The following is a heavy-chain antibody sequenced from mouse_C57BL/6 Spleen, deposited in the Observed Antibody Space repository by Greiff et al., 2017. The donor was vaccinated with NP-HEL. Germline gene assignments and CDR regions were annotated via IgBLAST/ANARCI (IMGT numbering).Heavy chain of an antibody. V-gene: IGHV1-61*01. Sequence: VQLQQPGAELVRPGSSVKLSCKASGYTFTSYWMDWVKQRPGQGLEWIGNIYPSDSETHYNQKFKDKATLTVDKSSSTAYMQLSSLTSEDSAVYYCARSSNFFYAMDYWGQGTSVTVSS. J-gene: IGHJ4*01. CDR2: IYPSDSET. CDR3: ARSSNFFYAMDY. CDR1: GYTFTSYW. D-gene: IGHD4-1*01.